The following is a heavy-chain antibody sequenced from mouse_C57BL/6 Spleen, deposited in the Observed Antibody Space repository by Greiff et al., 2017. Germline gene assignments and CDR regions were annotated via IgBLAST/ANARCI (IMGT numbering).Heavy chain of an antibody. D-gene: IGHD1-1*01. J-gene: IGHJ2*01. CDR1: GYTFTSYW. V-gene: IGHV1-64*01. CDR3: ARGRFITTVVDYLDY. Sequence: VKLQQPGAELVKPGASVKLSCKASGYTFTSYWMHWVKQRPGQGLEWIGMIHPNSGSTNYNEKFKSKATLTVDKSSSTAYMQLSSLTSEDSAVYYCARGRFITTVVDYLDYWGQGTTLTVSS. CDR2: IHPNSGST.